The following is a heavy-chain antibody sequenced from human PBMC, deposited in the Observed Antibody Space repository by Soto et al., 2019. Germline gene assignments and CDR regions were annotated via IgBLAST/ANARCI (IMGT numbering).Heavy chain of an antibody. CDR3: ARARSLYSYGPFDY. D-gene: IGHD5-18*01. CDR2: IIPILGIA. Sequence: SVKVSCKASGGTFSSYTISWVRQAPGQGLEWMGRIIPILGIANYAQKFQGRVTITADKSTSTAYMELSSLRSEDTAVYYCARARSLYSYGPFDYWGRGTLVTVSS. CDR1: GGTFSSYT. J-gene: IGHJ4*02. V-gene: IGHV1-69*02.